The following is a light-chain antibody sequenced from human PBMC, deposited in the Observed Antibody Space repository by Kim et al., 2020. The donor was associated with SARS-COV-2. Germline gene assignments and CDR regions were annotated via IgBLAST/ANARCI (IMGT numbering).Light chain of an antibody. Sequence: PGERAALSCRASQSVSSSYLAWYQQKPGQAPRLLIYGASRRATGIPNRFSGSGSGTDFTLTISRLEPEDFAVYYCQHYGSSPPITFGGGTKVEIK. J-gene: IGKJ4*01. CDR1: QSVSSSY. CDR3: QHYGSSPPIT. V-gene: IGKV3-20*01. CDR2: GAS.